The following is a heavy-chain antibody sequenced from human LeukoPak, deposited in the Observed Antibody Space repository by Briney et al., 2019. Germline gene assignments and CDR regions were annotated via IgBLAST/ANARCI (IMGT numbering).Heavy chain of an antibody. CDR1: GFTFSSYW. CDR2: IKQDGSEK. CDR3: ARLAYSSSSFYFDY. J-gene: IGHJ4*02. Sequence: GGSLRLSCAASGFTFSSYWMSWVRQAPGKGLEWVANIKQDGSEKDYVDSVKGRFTISRDNAKNSLYLQMNSLRAEDTAVYYCARLAYSSSSFYFDYWGQGTLVTVSS. D-gene: IGHD6-6*01. V-gene: IGHV3-7*01.